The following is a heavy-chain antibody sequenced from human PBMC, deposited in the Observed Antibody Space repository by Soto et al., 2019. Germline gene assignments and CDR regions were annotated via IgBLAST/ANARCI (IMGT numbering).Heavy chain of an antibody. Sequence: QVQLQESGPGLVKPSETLSLTCTVSGGSISTYYWSWIRQPPGKGLEWIGYIYYRGNTNYNPSFKGRVTISLDTSKNQFSLRLSSVTAADTAVYYCARHPGYYDVLTGYSTYYFDYWGQGTLVTVSS. D-gene: IGHD3-9*01. CDR1: GGSISTYY. CDR3: ARHPGYYDVLTGYSTYYFDY. J-gene: IGHJ4*02. V-gene: IGHV4-59*08. CDR2: IYYRGNT.